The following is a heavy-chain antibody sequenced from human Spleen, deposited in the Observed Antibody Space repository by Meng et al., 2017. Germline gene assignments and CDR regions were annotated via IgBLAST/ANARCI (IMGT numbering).Heavy chain of an antibody. CDR2: ISGGGGNT. CDR1: GFSLSSFW. CDR3: AKDIGIAAAGSLDS. V-gene: IGHV3-23*04. J-gene: IGHJ4*02. D-gene: IGHD6-13*01. Sequence: EVPWVESGGGLVQPGGSLPLSCAASGFSLSSFWMHWVRQAPGKGLEWVSAISGGGGNTYYADSVKGRFIISRDNSNNTLYVQMNSLRAEDTAVYYCAKDIGIAAAGSLDSWGQGTLVTVSS.